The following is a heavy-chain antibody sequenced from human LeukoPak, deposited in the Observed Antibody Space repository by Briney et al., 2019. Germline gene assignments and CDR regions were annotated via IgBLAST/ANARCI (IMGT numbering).Heavy chain of an antibody. D-gene: IGHD3-10*01. CDR3: AKLLWFGGLRGEAFDI. CDR2: ISSSSSYI. J-gene: IGHJ3*02. V-gene: IGHV3-21*01. CDR1: GFTFSTYS. Sequence: GGSLRLSCAASGFTFSTYSMNSVRQAPGKGLEWVSSISSSSSYIYYADSVKGRFTISRDNAKNSLYLQMNSLRAEDTAVYYCAKLLWFGGLRGEAFDIWGQGTMVTVSS.